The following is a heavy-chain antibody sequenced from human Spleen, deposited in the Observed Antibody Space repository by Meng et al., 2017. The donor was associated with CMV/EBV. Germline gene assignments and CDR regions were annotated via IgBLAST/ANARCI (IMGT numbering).Heavy chain of an antibody. Sequence: SETLSLTCTVSGGSISGTNYYWGWVRQPPGKGLEWIGSVYSSGSTYYDPSLQSRVTISVDRSTNQFSLELRFVTAADTALYYCARHFTDIVVVDPSTPYYFDYWGRGTLVTVSS. CDR3: ARHFTDIVVVDPSTPYYFDY. J-gene: IGHJ4*02. V-gene: IGHV4-39*07. CDR2: VYSSGST. D-gene: IGHD2-15*01. CDR1: GGSISGTNYY.